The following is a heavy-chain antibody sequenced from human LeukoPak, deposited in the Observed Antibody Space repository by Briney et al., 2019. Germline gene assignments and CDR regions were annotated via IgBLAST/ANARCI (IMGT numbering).Heavy chain of an antibody. D-gene: IGHD4-23*01. J-gene: IGHJ6*02. CDR2: IYSGGST. CDR1: GLTFSSYA. V-gene: IGHV3-66*01. CDR3: ARALLYGGSPLGYYYYGMDV. Sequence: GGSLRLSCAASGLTFSSYAMSWVRQAPGKGLEWVSVIYSGGSTYYADSVKGRFTISRDNSKNTLYLQMNSLRAEDTAVYYCARALLYGGSPLGYYYYGMDVWGQGTTVTVSS.